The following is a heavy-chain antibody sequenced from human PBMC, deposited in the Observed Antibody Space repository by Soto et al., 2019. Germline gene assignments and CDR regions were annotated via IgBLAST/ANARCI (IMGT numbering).Heavy chain of an antibody. CDR2: IIPMFDTA. J-gene: IGHJ6*02. V-gene: IGHV1-69*01. Sequence: QVQLVQSGAEVKKSGSSVKVSCKASGGTFSSYAISWVRQAPGQGLEWMGGIIPMFDTANYAQKFQGRVTITADDSTSTAYMEMSSLRSEDTVVYYCARPTSFGVLDVWGQGTTVTVFS. CDR3: ARPTSFGVLDV. D-gene: IGHD3-3*01. CDR1: GGTFSSYA.